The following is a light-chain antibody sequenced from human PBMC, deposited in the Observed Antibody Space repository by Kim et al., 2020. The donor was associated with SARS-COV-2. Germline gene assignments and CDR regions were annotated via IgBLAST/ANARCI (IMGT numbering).Light chain of an antibody. J-gene: IGKJ2*01. CDR1: QIISSY. V-gene: IGKV1-39*01. Sequence: DIQMTQSPSSLSASVGDRVTITCRASQIISSYLNWYQHKPGKAPKLLIYATSNLPSGVPSRFSGGGSGTDFTLIISNLQPEECAIYYCQQGHSSPRTFGQGTKLEI. CDR3: QQGHSSPRT. CDR2: ATS.